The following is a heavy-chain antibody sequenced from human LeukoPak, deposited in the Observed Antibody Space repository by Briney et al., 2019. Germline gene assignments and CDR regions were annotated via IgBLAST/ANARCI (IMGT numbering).Heavy chain of an antibody. CDR1: GFTFSSYW. D-gene: IGHD2-2*01. CDR3: AREPPTEVVPAAIGSLNAFDI. CDR2: IKQDGSEK. J-gene: IGHJ3*02. V-gene: IGHV3-7*01. Sequence: PGGSLRLSCAASGFTFSSYWMSWVRQAPGKGLEWVANIKQDGSEKYYVDSVKGRFTISRDNAKNSLYLQMNSLRAEDTAVYYCAREPPTEVVPAAIGSLNAFDIWGQGTMVTVSS.